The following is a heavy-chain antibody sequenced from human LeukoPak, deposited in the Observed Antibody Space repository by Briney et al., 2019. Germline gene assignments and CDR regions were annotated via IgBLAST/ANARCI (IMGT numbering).Heavy chain of an antibody. J-gene: IGHJ4*02. V-gene: IGHV3-21*01. Sequence: GGSLRLSCAASGFTFSSYSMNWVRQAPGKGLEWVSSISSSSSYIYYADSVKGRFTISRDNAKNSLYLQMNSLRAEDTAVYYCARETRLAAAGLYYFDYWGQGTLVTVSS. CDR2: ISSSSSYI. D-gene: IGHD6-13*01. CDR1: GFTFSSYS. CDR3: ARETRLAAAGLYYFDY.